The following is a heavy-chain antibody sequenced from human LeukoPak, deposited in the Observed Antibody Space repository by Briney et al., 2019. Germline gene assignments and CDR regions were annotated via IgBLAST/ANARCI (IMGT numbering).Heavy chain of an antibody. CDR3: ANWAVYAIGSPAQYFQH. V-gene: IGHV3-30*02. CDR2: IRYDGSNK. Sequence: GGSLRLSCAASGFTFSSYGMHWVRQAPGKGLEWVAFIRYDGSNKYYADSVKGRFSISRDNSKNTLYLQMNSLRAEDTAVYYCANWAVYAIGSPAQYFQHWGQGTLVTVSS. D-gene: IGHD2-8*01. CDR1: GFTFSSYG. J-gene: IGHJ1*01.